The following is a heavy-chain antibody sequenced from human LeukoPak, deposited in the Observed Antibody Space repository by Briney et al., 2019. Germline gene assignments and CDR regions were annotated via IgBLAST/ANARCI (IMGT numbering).Heavy chain of an antibody. CDR2: IYHSGST. Sequence: SETLSLTCTVSGGSISSSSYYWGWIRQPPGKGLEWIGSIYHSGSTYYNPSLKSRVTISVDTSKNQFSLKLSSVTAADTAVYYCARESGSYAYYFDYWGQGTLVTVSS. D-gene: IGHD1-26*01. CDR1: GGSISSSSYY. V-gene: IGHV4-39*07. J-gene: IGHJ4*02. CDR3: ARESGSYAYYFDY.